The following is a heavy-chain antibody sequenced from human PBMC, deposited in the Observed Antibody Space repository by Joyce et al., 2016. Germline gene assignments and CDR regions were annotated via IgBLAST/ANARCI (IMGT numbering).Heavy chain of an antibody. CDR2: IHGYNAKT. D-gene: IGHD6-6*01. Sequence: QIQLVQSGAEVKKPGASVKVSCKASGYTFTTYGVSWVRQAPGQGLEWMGWIHGYNAKTRYAQRFQGRVTFTTDTATSTAYMELRSLRSDDTTVYYCARDHLAARPQYYYGMDVWGQGTTVIVSS. J-gene: IGHJ6*02. V-gene: IGHV1-18*01. CDR1: GYTFTTYG. CDR3: ARDHLAARPQYYYGMDV.